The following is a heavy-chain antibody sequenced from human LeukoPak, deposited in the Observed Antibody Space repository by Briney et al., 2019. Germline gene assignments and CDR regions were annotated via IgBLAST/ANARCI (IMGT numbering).Heavy chain of an antibody. Sequence: PSETLSLTCTVSGGSISSSSYYWGWIRQPPGKGLEWFGSIYYSGSTYYNPSLKSRVTISVDTSKNQFSLKLSSVTAADTAVYYRACLPYYDILTGYYAGPDYWGQGTLVTVSS. CDR3: ACLPYYDILTGYYAGPDY. D-gene: IGHD3-9*01. CDR1: GGSISSSSYY. J-gene: IGHJ4*02. V-gene: IGHV4-39*01. CDR2: IYYSGST.